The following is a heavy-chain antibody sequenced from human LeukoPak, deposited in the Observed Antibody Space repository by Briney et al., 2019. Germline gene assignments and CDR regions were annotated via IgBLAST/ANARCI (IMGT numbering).Heavy chain of an antibody. Sequence: APVKVSCKASGYRFTSYGISWVRQAPGQGLEWMGWISAYNGNTNYAQKLQGRVTMTTDTSTSTAYMELRSLRSDDTAVYYCARDVTMVRGVIITWPLDYWGQGTLVTVSS. CDR2: ISAYNGNT. CDR1: GYRFTSYG. CDR3: ARDVTMVRGVIITWPLDY. D-gene: IGHD3-10*01. V-gene: IGHV1-18*01. J-gene: IGHJ4*02.